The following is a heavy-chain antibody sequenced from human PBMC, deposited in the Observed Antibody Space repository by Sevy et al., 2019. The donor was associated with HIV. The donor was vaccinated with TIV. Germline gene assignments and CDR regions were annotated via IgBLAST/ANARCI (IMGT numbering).Heavy chain of an antibody. V-gene: IGHV3-15*01. Sequence: WGSLRLSCAASGFTFSNAWMSWVRQAPGKGLEWVGRIKSKTDGGTTDDAAPVKGRFTISRDDSKNTLYLQMNSLKTEDTAVYYCTTDTLRDYFDYWGQGTLVTVSS. CDR2: IKSKTDGGTT. J-gene: IGHJ4*02. CDR1: GFTFSNAW. CDR3: TTDTLRDYFDY.